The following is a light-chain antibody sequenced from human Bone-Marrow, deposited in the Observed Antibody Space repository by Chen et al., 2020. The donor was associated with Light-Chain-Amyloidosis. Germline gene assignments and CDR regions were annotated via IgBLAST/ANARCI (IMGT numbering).Light chain of an antibody. CDR1: QSVGNNF. J-gene: IGKJ5*01. V-gene: IGKV3-20*01. CDR3: QQYANSPIT. Sequence: EIALTQSPGTLSVSPGERTPLFCRASQSVGNNFLAWYQQKPGQSPRLLIYRASARATGTPDRFSGSGSGTDFTLTVTRLEPDDSAVYYCQQYANSPITFGQGTRLEIK. CDR2: RAS.